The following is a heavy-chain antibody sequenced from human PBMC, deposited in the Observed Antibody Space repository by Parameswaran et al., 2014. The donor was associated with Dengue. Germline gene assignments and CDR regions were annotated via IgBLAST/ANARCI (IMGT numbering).Heavy chain of an antibody. J-gene: IGHJ3*01. CDR3: ARKSCNNTFCPGALDF. CDR2: IIPIFGTP. Sequence: WVRQAPGQGLEWMGQIIPIFGTPIYAQKFQGRVTITADISTSTAYLELSSLTSEGTAVYYCARKSCNNTFCPGALDFWGQGTMVTVSS. D-gene: IGHD2/OR15-2a*01. V-gene: IGHV1-69*06.